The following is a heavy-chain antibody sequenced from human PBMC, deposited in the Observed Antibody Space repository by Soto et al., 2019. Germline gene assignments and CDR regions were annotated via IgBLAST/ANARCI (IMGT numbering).Heavy chain of an antibody. D-gene: IGHD3-9*01. CDR3: ARLEGLATISYYFDY. CDR2: IYYRGNT. V-gene: IGHV4-39*01. CDR1: GDSINSDNYY. Sequence: QLQLQESGPGLVKPSETLSLTCSVSGDSINSDNYYWGWIRQPPGKGLEWIGSIYYRGNTYYNPSLKTRVTISLDKSKSQFSLKLKSVTAADAAVYFCARLEGLATISYYFDYWCQGTLVTVSS. J-gene: IGHJ4*02.